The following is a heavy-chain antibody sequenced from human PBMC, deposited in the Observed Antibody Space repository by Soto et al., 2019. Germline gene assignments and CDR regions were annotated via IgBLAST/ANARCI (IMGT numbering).Heavy chain of an antibody. J-gene: IGHJ4*02. CDR1: GYKFDSYG. CDR3: VRDVCVEYGRYGGK. CDR2: ISTYTGNT. V-gene: IGHV1-18*04. Sequence: VQLVQSRAEVRKPGASVKVTCQASGYKFDSYGLNWVRQAPGQRPQWMGWISTYTGNTDIAPTFQGRLTLTNDTSTCTAYMELKSLRSDDTAADYCVRDVCVEYGRYGGKRGQGNLITFPS. D-gene: IGHD3-16*01.